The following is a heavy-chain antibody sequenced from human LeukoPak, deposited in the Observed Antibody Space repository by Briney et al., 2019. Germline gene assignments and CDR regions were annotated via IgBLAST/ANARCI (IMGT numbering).Heavy chain of an antibody. D-gene: IGHD2-8*02. Sequence: SGTLSLTCTVSGGSITGYYWSWIRQPPGKGLEWIGYIYYSGSTNYNPSLKSRVTISVDTSRNQFSLHLSSVTAADTALYYCARATTTYCTGGICPNFDYWGQGTLVTVSS. CDR2: IYYSGST. J-gene: IGHJ4*02. CDR3: ARATTTYCTGGICPNFDY. CDR1: GGSITGYY. V-gene: IGHV4-59*01.